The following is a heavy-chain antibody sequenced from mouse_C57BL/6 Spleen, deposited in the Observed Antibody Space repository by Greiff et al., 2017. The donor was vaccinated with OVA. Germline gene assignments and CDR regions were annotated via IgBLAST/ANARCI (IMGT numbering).Heavy chain of an antibody. CDR3: ARQGDTTVVATGYFDY. Sequence: EVKLMESGGGLVQPGGSLKLSCAASGFTFSDYGMAWVRQAPRKGPEWVAFISNLPYSIYYADTVTGRFTISRENAKNTLYLEMSSLRSEDTAMYYCARQGDTTVVATGYFDYWGQGTTLTVSS. D-gene: IGHD1-1*01. J-gene: IGHJ2*01. CDR2: ISNLPYSI. CDR1: GFTFSDYG. V-gene: IGHV5-15*01.